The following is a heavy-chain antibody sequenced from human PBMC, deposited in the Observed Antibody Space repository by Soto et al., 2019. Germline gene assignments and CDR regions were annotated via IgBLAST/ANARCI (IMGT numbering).Heavy chain of an antibody. D-gene: IGHD3-3*01. Sequence: HVQMVESGGDLVKPGGSLRLSCAVSGFTFSDYYMSWFRQAPEQGLEWISYISGRGNYTNYAYSVRGRFTISRDNIKNSLFLQMNSLRYEATAIDYCARDGCEIIAAATGVVYSMDVWGQATTVSFSS. CDR3: ARDGCEIIAAATGVVYSMDV. J-gene: IGHJ6*02. CDR2: ISGRGNYT. V-gene: IGHV3-11*06. CDR1: GFTFSDYY.